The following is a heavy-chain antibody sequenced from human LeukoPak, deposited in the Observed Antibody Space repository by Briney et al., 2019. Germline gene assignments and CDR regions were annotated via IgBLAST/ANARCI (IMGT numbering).Heavy chain of an antibody. CDR2: TSSNGGSK. CDR3: ARDSRPSDFWSGYYTSFDY. CDR1: GFIFSSYA. J-gene: IGHJ4*02. D-gene: IGHD3-3*01. Sequence: GGSLRLSCAASGFIFSSYAMHWVRQAPGKGLEYISGTSSNGGSKDYANSVKGRFTISRDNSKNTLYLQMGSLRPEDVAVYYCARDSRPSDFWSGYYTSFDYWGQGILVTVSS. V-gene: IGHV3-64*01.